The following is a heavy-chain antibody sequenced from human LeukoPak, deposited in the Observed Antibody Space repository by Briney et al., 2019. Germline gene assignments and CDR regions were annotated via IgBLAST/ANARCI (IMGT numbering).Heavy chain of an antibody. D-gene: IGHD3-9*01. CDR1: GGSFSGYY. J-gene: IGHJ4*02. Sequence: PSETLSLTCAVYGGSFSGYYWSWIRQPPGKGLEWIGEINHSGSTNYNPSLKSRVTISVDTSKNQFSLKLSSVTAADTAVYYCARDHDILTGYYRIGSFDYWGQGTLVTVSS. CDR3: ARDHDILTGYYRIGSFDY. CDR2: INHSGST. V-gene: IGHV4-34*01.